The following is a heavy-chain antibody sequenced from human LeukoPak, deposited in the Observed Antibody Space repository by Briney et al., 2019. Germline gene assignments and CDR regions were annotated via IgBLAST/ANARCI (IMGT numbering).Heavy chain of an antibody. CDR1: GYTLTELS. Sequence: GASVKVSCKVSGYTLTELSMHWVRQAPGKGLEWMGGFDPEDGETIYAQKFQGSVTMTEDTSTDTAYMELSSLRSEDTAVYYCATGITMVRGVPPYYYYGMDVWGQGTTVTVSS. J-gene: IGHJ6*02. V-gene: IGHV1-24*01. CDR3: ATGITMVRGVPPYYYYGMDV. D-gene: IGHD3-10*01. CDR2: FDPEDGET.